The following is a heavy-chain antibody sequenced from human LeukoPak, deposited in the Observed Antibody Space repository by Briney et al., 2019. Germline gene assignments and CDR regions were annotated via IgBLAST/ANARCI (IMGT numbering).Heavy chain of an antibody. D-gene: IGHD2-21*02. CDR1: GFNFRNSW. Sequence: PGGSLRLSCAASGFNFRNSWMSWVRQPPGKGLEWIGEINHSGSTNYNPSLKSRVTISVDTSKNQFSLKLSSVTAADTAVYYCARVRYCGGDCSWGQGTLVTVSS. V-gene: IGHV4-34*01. CDR2: INHSGST. CDR3: ARVRYCGGDCS. J-gene: IGHJ5*02.